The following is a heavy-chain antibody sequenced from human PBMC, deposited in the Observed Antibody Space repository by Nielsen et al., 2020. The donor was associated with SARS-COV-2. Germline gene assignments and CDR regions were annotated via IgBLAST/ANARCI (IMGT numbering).Heavy chain of an antibody. D-gene: IGHD3-3*01. CDR1: GYTFTSYA. CDR2: INAGIGNT. J-gene: IGHJ4*02. CDR3: ARDYYDFWSGYYPYEFDY. Sequence: ASVKVSCKASGYTFTSYAMHWVRQAPGQRLEWMGWINAGIGNTKYSQKFQGRVTITRDTSASTAYMELSSLRSEDTAVYYCARDYYDFWSGYYPYEFDYWGQGTLVTVSS. V-gene: IGHV1-3*01.